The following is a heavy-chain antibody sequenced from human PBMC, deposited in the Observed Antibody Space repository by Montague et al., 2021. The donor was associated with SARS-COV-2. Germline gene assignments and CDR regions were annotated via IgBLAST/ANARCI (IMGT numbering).Heavy chain of an antibody. D-gene: IGHD3-3*01. CDR1: GGSFSGYY. Sequence: SETLSLTCAVYGGSFSGYYWSWIRQPPGKGLEWIGEINHSGSTNYNQSLKSRVTISVDTSKNQFSLKLSSVTAADTAVYYCARGYQLRFLEWSSRQSTVDYWGQGTLVSVTS. V-gene: IGHV4-34*01. J-gene: IGHJ4*02. CDR2: INHSGST. CDR3: ARGYQLRFLEWSSRQSTVDY.